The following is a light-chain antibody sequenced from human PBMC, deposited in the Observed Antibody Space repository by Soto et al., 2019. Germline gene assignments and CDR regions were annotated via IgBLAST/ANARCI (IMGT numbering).Light chain of an antibody. Sequence: IQMTQSPSSLSASVRDRVTITCRASQRITNYLNWYQQKPGEAPKLLISTSVTLQRGVPSTFSGSGSGTDFGLPSTALRPEDFATYFCQQTYSTPYTFVQGTQLEIK. CDR3: QQTYSTPYT. CDR2: TSV. V-gene: IGKV1-39*01. CDR1: QRITNY. J-gene: IGKJ2*01.